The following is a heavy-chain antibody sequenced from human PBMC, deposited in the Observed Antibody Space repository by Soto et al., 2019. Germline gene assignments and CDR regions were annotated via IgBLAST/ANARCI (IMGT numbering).Heavy chain of an antibody. CDR2: IFHSGST. D-gene: IGHD1-26*01. J-gene: IGHJ4*02. Sequence: QVQLQESGPGLVKPSGTLSLTCAVSSGSISTNNWWHWVRQPPGKGLEWIGEIFHSGSTNYSPSLKSRVTMSVDIFKNQFYLTLSSVTAADTAVYYCARERGTGTYQGFDYWGQGTLVTVSS. CDR1: SGSISTNNW. CDR3: ARERGTGTYQGFDY. V-gene: IGHV4-4*02.